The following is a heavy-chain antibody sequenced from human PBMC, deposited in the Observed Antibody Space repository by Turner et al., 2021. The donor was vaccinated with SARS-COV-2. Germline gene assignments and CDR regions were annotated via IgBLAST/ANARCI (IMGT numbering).Heavy chain of an antibody. J-gene: IGHJ3*02. CDR1: GYTFTGYY. D-gene: IGHD4-4*01. CDR2: INPNSGGT. Sequence: QVQLVQSGAEVKKPGASVQVSCKASGYTFTGYYMHWVRQAPGQGLEWMGWINPNSGGTNYVQKFQGRVTMTRDTSISTAYMEVSRLRSDDTAVYYCYRGPDAFDIWGQGTMVTVSS. V-gene: IGHV1-2*02. CDR3: YRGPDAFDI.